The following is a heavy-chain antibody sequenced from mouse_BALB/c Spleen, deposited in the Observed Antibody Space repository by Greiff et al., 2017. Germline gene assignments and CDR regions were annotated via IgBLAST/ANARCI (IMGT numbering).Heavy chain of an antibody. CDR1: GFTFSSFG. Sequence: EVQVVESGGGLVQPGGSRKLSCAASGFTFSSFGMHWVRQAPEKGLEWVAYISSGSSTIYYADTVKGRFTISRDNPKNTLFLQMTSLRSEDTAMYYCARGGYYYGSSVDYWGQGTTLTVSS. CDR3: ARGGYYYGSSVDY. J-gene: IGHJ2*01. V-gene: IGHV5-17*02. CDR2: ISSGSSTI. D-gene: IGHD1-1*01.